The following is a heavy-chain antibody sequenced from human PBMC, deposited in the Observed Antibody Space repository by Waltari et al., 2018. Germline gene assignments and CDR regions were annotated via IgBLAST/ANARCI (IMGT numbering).Heavy chain of an antibody. Sequence: QVHLQESGPGLVKPSETLSLTCTVSGGTITGHHWGWVRQPPGRGLEWIGYIYYTGRVNFTPSFRSRITMSVDTSKNLFFLNLSSVTAADTAMYYCVRDRGGLTHFDWFLSVWGQGKMVLVSS. V-gene: IGHV4-59*11. D-gene: IGHD3-9*01. J-gene: IGHJ3*01. CDR2: IYYTGRV. CDR3: VRDRGGLTHFDWFLSV. CDR1: GGTITGHH.